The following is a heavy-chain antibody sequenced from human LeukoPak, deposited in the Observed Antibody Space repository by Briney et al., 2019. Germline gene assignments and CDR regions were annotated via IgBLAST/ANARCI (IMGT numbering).Heavy chain of an antibody. J-gene: IGHJ3*02. Sequence: GESPKISCKGSGYSFTSYWIGWVRQMPGKGLEWMGIIYPGDSDTRYSPSFQGQVTISADKSISTAYLQWSSLKASDTAMYYCARPAHQTPYYYDSSGYPQDAFDIWGQGTMVTVSS. CDR3: ARPAHQTPYYYDSSGYPQDAFDI. V-gene: IGHV5-51*01. CDR2: IYPGDSDT. CDR1: GYSFTSYW. D-gene: IGHD3-22*01.